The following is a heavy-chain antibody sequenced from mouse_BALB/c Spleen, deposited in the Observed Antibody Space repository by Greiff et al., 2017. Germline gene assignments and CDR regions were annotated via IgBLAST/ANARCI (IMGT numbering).Heavy chain of an antibody. J-gene: IGHJ3*01. CDR3: ARRWDMVYDYDAWFAY. CDR1: GFTFSSYG. Sequence: DVKLVESGGDLVKPGGSLKLSCAASGFTFSSYGMSWVRQTPDKRLEWVATISSGGSYTYYPDSVKGRFTISRGNAKNTLYLQMSSLKSEDTAMYYCARRWDMVYDYDAWFAYWGQGTLVTVSA. CDR2: ISSGGSYT. V-gene: IGHV5-6*02. D-gene: IGHD2-4*01.